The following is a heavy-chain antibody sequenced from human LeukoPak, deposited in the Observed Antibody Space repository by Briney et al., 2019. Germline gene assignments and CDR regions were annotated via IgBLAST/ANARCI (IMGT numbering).Heavy chain of an antibody. J-gene: IGHJ3*02. D-gene: IGHD2-21*02. V-gene: IGHV1-46*01. CDR2: INPSGGST. Sequence: ASVKVSCKASGYTFTSYYMHWVRQAPGQGLEWMGIINPSGGSTSYAQKFQGRVTMTRDTSTSTVYMELSSLRSEDTAVYYCARERLPTPAYCGGDCPNDAFDILGQGTMVTVSS. CDR3: ARERLPTPAYCGGDCPNDAFDI. CDR1: GYTFTSYY.